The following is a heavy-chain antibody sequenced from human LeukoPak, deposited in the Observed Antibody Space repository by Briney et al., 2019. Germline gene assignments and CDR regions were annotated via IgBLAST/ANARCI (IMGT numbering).Heavy chain of an antibody. J-gene: IGHJ4*02. CDR1: GFTFSSYG. CDR3: ARGPDYDILADYFDY. Sequence: GGSLRLSCAASGFTFSSYGMHWVRQAPGKGLEWVTFIRYDGSNKYYADSVKGRFTISRDNSKNTLYLRMNSLRPEDTAVYYCARGPDYDILADYFDYWGQGTLVTVSS. CDR2: IRYDGSNK. D-gene: IGHD3-9*01. V-gene: IGHV3-30*02.